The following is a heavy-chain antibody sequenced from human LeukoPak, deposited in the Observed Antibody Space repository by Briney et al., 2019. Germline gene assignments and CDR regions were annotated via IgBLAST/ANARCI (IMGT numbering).Heavy chain of an antibody. CDR1: GYTFTGYY. CDR3: ARDLGYYGSGSYYNEAFDY. Sequence: ASVKVSCKASGYTFTGYYMHWVRQAPRQGLEWMGWINPNSGGTNYAQKFQGRVTMTRDTSISTAYMELSRLRSDDTAVYCCARDLGYYGSGSYYNEAFDYWGQGTLVTVSS. J-gene: IGHJ4*02. V-gene: IGHV1-2*02. D-gene: IGHD3-10*01. CDR2: INPNSGGT.